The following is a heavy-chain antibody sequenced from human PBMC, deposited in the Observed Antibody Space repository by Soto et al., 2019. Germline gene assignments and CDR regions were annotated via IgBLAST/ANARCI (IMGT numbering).Heavy chain of an antibody. CDR1: GVTFTSFA. J-gene: IGHJ4*02. CDR3: AKGSFGFDY. Sequence: GGSLRLSCAASGVTFTSFAMTWVRQVPGEGLQWVSSISKSGDSTYYADSVKGRFTTSRDNSKNTLYLQMNSLRAEDTAIYYCAKGSFGFDYWGQGTLVTVSS. D-gene: IGHD3-10*01. V-gene: IGHV3-23*01. CDR2: ISKSGDST.